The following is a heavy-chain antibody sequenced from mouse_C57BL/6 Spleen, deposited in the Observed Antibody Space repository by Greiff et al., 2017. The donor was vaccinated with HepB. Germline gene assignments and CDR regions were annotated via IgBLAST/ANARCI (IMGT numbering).Heavy chain of an antibody. V-gene: IGHV1-26*01. D-gene: IGHD2-4*01. CDR3: GRGGLTGMDY. Sequence: EVQLQQSGPELVKPGASVKISCKASGYTFTDYYMNWVKQSHGKSLEWIGDINPNNGGTSYNQKFKGKATLTVDKSSSTAYMELRSLTSEDSAVYYCGRGGLTGMDYRGQGTSVTVSS. CDR2: INPNNGGT. J-gene: IGHJ4*01. CDR1: GYTFTDYY.